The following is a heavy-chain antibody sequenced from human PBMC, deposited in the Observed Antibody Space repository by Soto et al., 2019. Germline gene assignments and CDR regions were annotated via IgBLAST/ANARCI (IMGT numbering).Heavy chain of an antibody. Sequence: SLRLSCAASGFTISSYSMGWVRQAPGKGLEWVSAITAIGTRTHYADSVKGRFIISRDNSKSTLYLQMNSLRGEDTALYYCARDRRGPDAGTWYFGLWGRGTLVTVSS. D-gene: IGHD1-1*01. V-gene: IGHV3-23*01. CDR1: GFTISSYS. CDR3: ARDRRGPDAGTWYFGL. J-gene: IGHJ2*01. CDR2: ITAIGTRT.